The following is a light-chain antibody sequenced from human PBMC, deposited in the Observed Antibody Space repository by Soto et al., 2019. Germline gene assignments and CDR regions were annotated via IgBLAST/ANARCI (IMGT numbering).Light chain of an antibody. J-gene: IGKJ2*01. V-gene: IGKV1-39*01. CDR2: AAS. CDR3: QQGYSTPRT. Sequence: DIQMTQSPSSLSASVGDRVTITCRASQSISSYLNWYQQKPGKAPTLLIYAASRLQSGVPSRFRGSGSETHFTLTISGLQREDFATYYCQQGYSTPRTFGQGTNLEIK. CDR1: QSISSY.